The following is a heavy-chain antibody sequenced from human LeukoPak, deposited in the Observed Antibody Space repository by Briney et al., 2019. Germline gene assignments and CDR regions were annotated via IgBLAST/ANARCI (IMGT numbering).Heavy chain of an antibody. CDR1: GVIFEQYG. J-gene: IGHJ4*02. CDR2: ISWNGVTI. CDR3: VKDISGWSYFDY. D-gene: IGHD6-19*01. V-gene: IGHV3-9*01. Sequence: GGSLRLSCEVSGVIFEQYGMHWVRQAPGKGLEWVAGISWNGVTINYGDSVKGRFTISRDNAKSFLYLQMNSLRPEDTALYYCVKDISGWSYFDYGGQGTRVTVSP.